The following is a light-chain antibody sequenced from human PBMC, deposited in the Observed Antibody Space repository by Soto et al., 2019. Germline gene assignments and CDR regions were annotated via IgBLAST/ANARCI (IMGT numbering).Light chain of an antibody. CDR2: HVT. CDR1: NSDVGGYNY. J-gene: IGLJ3*02. Sequence: QSVLSQPASVSGSPGQSITISCTGTNSDVGGYNYVSWYQQHPGKVPKLLIFHVTQRPSGTSDRFSGSKSGNTASLTISGLQPEDEAVYYCSSFTSVHTGVFGGGTKVTVL. V-gene: IGLV2-14*01. CDR3: SSFTSVHTGV.